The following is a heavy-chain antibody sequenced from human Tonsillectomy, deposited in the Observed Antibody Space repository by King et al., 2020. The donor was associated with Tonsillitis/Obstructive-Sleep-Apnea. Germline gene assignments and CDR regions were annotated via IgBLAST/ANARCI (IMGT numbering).Heavy chain of an antibody. CDR2: ISSSSDYT. CDR3: ATDYTHYGSGSYYFDY. J-gene: IGHJ4*02. CDR1: GFIFGDYY. V-gene: IGHV3-11*06. Sequence: VQLVESGGGLVKPGGSLRLSCAASGFIFGDYYMTWIRQAPGKGLEWLSYISSSSDYTNYADSVKGRFTISRDNAKNSLYLQMNSLRADDTAVYYCATDYTHYGSGSYYFDYWGQGTLVTVSS. D-gene: IGHD3-10*01.